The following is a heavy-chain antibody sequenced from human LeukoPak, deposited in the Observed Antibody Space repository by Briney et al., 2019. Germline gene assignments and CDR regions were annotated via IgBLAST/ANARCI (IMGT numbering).Heavy chain of an antibody. D-gene: IGHD1-26*01. J-gene: IGHJ4*02. CDR2: ISGTGVST. V-gene: IGHV3-23*01. CDR3: AKDVVGAINYFDY. CDR1: GFTFSSYA. Sequence: GGSLRLSCAASGFTFSSYAMSWVRQAPGKGLEWVSAISGTGVSTYYADSVKGRFTISRDNSKNTLYLQMNSLRAEDTAVCYCAKDVVGAINYFDYWGQGTLVTVSS.